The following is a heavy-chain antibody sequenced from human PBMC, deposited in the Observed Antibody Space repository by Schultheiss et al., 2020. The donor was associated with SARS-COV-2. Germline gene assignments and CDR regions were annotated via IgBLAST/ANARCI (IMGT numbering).Heavy chain of an antibody. CDR2: IYYSGNT. V-gene: IGHV4-59*01. J-gene: IGHJ6*02. Sequence: SQTLSLTCAVSGGSISSYYWSWIRQPAGKGLEWIGSIYYSGNTNSNPSLESRVTISVDTSKNQVSLKLSSVTAADTAVYYCARDYGDYSDDYYYGMDVWGQGTTVTVSS. D-gene: IGHD4-17*01. CDR1: GGSISSYY. CDR3: ARDYGDYSDDYYYGMDV.